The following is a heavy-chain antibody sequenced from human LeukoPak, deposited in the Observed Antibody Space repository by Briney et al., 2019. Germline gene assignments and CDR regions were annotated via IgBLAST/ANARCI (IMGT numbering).Heavy chain of an antibody. J-gene: IGHJ6*02. CDR2: ISGSGGST. D-gene: IGHD3-10*01. CDR1: GFTFSSYA. V-gene: IGHV3-23*01. Sequence: PGGSLRLSCAASGFTFSSYAMSWVRQAPGKGLEWVSAISGSGGSTYYADSVKVRFTISRDNSKNTLYLQMNSLRAEDTAVYYCAAMVPYYYYGMDVWGQGTTVTVSS. CDR3: AAMVPYYYYGMDV.